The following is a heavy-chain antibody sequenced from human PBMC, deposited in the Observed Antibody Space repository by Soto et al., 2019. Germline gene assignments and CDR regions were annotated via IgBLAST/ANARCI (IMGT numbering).Heavy chain of an antibody. Sequence: TLSLTCTVSGGSISGYYWTWIRQPPGKGLEWVGSLFYGGTTDYNPSLKSRLTMSLDTSKNHFSLKLRSVTAADTAVYYCARHRGPAPVYWGQGTLVTVSS. CDR1: GGSISGYY. D-gene: IGHD3-10*01. CDR2: LFYGGTT. J-gene: IGHJ1*01. V-gene: IGHV4-39*01. CDR3: ARHRGPAPVY.